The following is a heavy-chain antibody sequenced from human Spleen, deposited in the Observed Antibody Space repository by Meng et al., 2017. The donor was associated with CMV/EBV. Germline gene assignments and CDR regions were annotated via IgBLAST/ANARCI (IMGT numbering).Heavy chain of an antibody. V-gene: IGHV3-7*01. Sequence: GESLKISCAASGFTVSSNYMSWVRQAPGKGLEWVANIKEDGTEKNYVDSVKGRFTISRDNVKNSVYLQMNSLRADDTAVYYCAKVGSSTRLERDWGQGTLVTVSS. CDR1: GFTVSSNY. CDR3: AKVGSSTRLERD. D-gene: IGHD1-1*01. J-gene: IGHJ4*02. CDR2: IKEDGTEK.